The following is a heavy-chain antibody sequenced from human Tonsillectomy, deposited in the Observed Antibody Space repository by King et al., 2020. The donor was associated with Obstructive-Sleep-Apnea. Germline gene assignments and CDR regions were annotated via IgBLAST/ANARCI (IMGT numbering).Heavy chain of an antibody. CDR1: GFTFSSYW. V-gene: IGHV3-74*01. CDR2: INSDGSST. J-gene: IGHJ5*02. CDR3: ARDLPYYYDSSGYYLGWFDP. Sequence: VQLVESGGGLVQPGGSLRLSCAASGFTFSSYWMHWVRQAPGKGLVWVSRINSDGSSTSYADSVKGRFTISRDNAKKQLYLQMNSLGAEDTAVYYCARDLPYYYDSSGYYLGWFDPWGQGTLVTVSS. D-gene: IGHD3-22*01.